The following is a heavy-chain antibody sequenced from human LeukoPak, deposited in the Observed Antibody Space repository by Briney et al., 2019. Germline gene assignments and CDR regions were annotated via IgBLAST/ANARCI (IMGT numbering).Heavy chain of an antibody. V-gene: IGHV4-59*05. J-gene: IGHJ4*02. Sequence: SETLSLTCTVSGGSISSYYWSWIRQPAGKGLEWIGSIYFSGSTYYNPSLKSRVTISVDTSKNQFSLKLSSVTAADTAVYYCARLFSSGDYFDYWGQGTLVTVSS. CDR3: ARLFSSGDYFDY. CDR2: IYFSGST. D-gene: IGHD6-19*01. CDR1: GGSISSYY.